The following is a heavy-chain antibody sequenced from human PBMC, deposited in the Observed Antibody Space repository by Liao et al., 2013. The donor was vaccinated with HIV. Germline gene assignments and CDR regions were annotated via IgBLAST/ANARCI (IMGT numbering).Heavy chain of an antibody. CDR2: IYYGGST. CDR3: ASGSILGPES. CDR1: GGSIGSYY. J-gene: IGHJ4*02. Sequence: QVQLQESGPGLVKPSETLSLTCTVSGGSIGSYYWSWVRQSPGKGLEWIGSIYYGGSTDYNPSLKSRVTISIDRSKNHLSLKLTSVTAADTAVYYCASGSILGPESWGQGTQVTVSS. V-gene: IGHV4-59*12.